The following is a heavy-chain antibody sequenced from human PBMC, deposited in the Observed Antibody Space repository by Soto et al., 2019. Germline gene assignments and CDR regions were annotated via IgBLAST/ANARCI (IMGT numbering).Heavy chain of an antibody. CDR2: ISAYNGNT. J-gene: IGHJ4*02. Sequence: ASVKVSCKASGYTFTSYGISWVRQAPGQGLEWMGWISAYNGNTNYAQKLQCRVTMTTDTSTSTAYMELTSLRSDDTAVYDCPRDGKGITVVGVVIDSWLGSRGKGT. D-gene: IGHD3-22*01. V-gene: IGHV1-18*01. CDR3: PRDGKGITVVGVVIDSWLGS. CDR1: GYTFTSYG.